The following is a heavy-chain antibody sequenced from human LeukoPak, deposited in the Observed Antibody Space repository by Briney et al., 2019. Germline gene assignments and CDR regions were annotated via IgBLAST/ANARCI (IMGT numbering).Heavy chain of an antibody. J-gene: IGHJ4*02. CDR2: ISYDGSNK. CDR1: GFTYSSYA. V-gene: IGHV3-30*04. Sequence: GGSLRLSCAASGFTYSSYAMHWVRQAPGKGLEWVAVISYDGSNKYYADSVKGRFTISRDNSKNTLYLQMNSLRAEDTAVYYCARDGFTNTPQYPMGVVGYWGQGTLVTVSS. D-gene: IGHD2-21*01. CDR3: ARDGFTNTPQYPMGVVGY.